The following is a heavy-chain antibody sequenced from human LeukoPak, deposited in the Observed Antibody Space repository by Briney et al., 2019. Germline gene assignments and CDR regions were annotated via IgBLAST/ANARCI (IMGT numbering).Heavy chain of an antibody. D-gene: IGHD6-19*01. CDR2: IYYSGSI. CDR3: ARLGGSGWTGGYYYYGMDV. V-gene: IGHV4-59*08. J-gene: IGHJ6*02. Sequence: SETLSLTCTVSGGSISSYYWSWIRQPPGKGLEWIGYIYYSGSINYNPSLKSRVTISVDTSKNQFSLKLSSVTAADTAVYYCARLGGSGWTGGYYYYGMDVWGQGTTVTVSS. CDR1: GGSISSYY.